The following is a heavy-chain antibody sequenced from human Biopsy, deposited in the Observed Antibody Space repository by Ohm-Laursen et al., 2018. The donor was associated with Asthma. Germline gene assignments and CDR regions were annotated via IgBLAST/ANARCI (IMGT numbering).Heavy chain of an antibody. CDR3: ARVKDGYNFDY. J-gene: IGHJ4*02. V-gene: IGHV4-30-2*01. CDR1: GGSISSGGYS. CDR2: IYHSGST. Sequence: QTLSLTCAVSGGSISSGGYSWSWIRQPPGKGLEWIGYIYHSGSTYYNPSLKSRVTISVDRSKNQFSLKLSSVTAADMAVYYCARVKDGYNFDYWGQGTLVTVSS. D-gene: IGHD5-24*01.